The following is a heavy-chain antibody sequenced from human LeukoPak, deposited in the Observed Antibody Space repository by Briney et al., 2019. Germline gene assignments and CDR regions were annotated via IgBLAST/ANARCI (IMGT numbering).Heavy chain of an antibody. CDR3: ARDARGVDTAMPYYYYYMDV. CDR2: IYTSGST. J-gene: IGHJ6*03. V-gene: IGHV4-4*07. Sequence: SETLSLTCTVSGGSISSDYWSWIRQPPGKGLEWIGRIYTSGSTNYNPSLKSRVTMSVDTSKNQFSLKLSSVTAADTAVYYCARDARGVDTAMPYYYYYMDVWGKGTTVTVSS. CDR1: GGSISSDY. D-gene: IGHD5-18*01.